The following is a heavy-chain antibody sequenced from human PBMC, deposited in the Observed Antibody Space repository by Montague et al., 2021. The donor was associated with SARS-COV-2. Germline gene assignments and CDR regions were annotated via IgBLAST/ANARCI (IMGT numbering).Heavy chain of an antibody. CDR1: GGSFSGYN. V-gene: IGHV4-34*01. D-gene: IGHD3-22*01. J-gene: IGHJ4*02. Sequence: SETLSLICAVYGGSFSGYNWSWIRQSPGKGLEWIGEINHSGSTKYNPSLKSRVTISVDTAKNQFSLKLSSVTAADTAVYYCARGTKREFTDDYDSSGYASDYWGQGTLVTVSS. CDR2: INHSGST. CDR3: ARGTKREFTDDYDSSGYASDY.